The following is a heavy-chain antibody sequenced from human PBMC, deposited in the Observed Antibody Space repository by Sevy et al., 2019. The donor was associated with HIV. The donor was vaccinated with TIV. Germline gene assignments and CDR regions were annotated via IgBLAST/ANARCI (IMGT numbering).Heavy chain of an antibody. Sequence: ASVKVSCKASGYTFTGYYMHWVRQAPGQGLEWMGWINPNSGGTNYAQKFQGRVTMTRDTSISTADMELSRLRSDDTAVYYCATGIAAAGILYYYYYGMDVWGQGTMVTVSS. CDR2: INPNSGGT. CDR3: ATGIAAAGILYYYYYGMDV. V-gene: IGHV1-2*02. J-gene: IGHJ6*02. D-gene: IGHD6-13*01. CDR1: GYTFTGYY.